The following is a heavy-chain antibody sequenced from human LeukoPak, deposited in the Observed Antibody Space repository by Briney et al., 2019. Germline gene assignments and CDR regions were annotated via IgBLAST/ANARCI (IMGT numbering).Heavy chain of an antibody. Sequence: SVKVSCKASGGTFSSYAIRWVRQAPGQRLEWMGRIIPIFGTANYAQKFQGRVTITTDESTSTAYMELSSLRSEDTAVYYCARGVFYGGNSYFDYWGQGTLVTVSS. CDR3: ARGVFYGGNSYFDY. CDR2: IIPIFGTA. D-gene: IGHD4-23*01. J-gene: IGHJ4*02. V-gene: IGHV1-69*05. CDR1: GGTFSSYA.